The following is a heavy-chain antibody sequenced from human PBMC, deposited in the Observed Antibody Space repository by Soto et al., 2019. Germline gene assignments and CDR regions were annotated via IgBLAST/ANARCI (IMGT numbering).Heavy chain of an antibody. CDR1: GFTFISYS. CDR2: ISSSSSYI. Sequence: GSLSLSCSSSGFTFISYSMNWVLQAPGKGLEWVSSISSSSSYIYYADSVKGRFTISRDNAKNSLYLQMNSLRAEDTAVYYCDRDLRGQIAYFYYWCKGTRVTVS. D-gene: IGHD3-16*01. V-gene: IGHV3-21*01. CDR3: DRDLRGQIAYFYY. J-gene: IGHJ4*02.